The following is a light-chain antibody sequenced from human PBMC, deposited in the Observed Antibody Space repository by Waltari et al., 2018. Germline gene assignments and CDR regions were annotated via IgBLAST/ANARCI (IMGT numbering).Light chain of an antibody. CDR3: HQYNDWPQT. V-gene: IGKV3-15*01. J-gene: IGKJ2*01. Sequence: EIVMTQSPDTLSVSPGDRVTLSCRTSQSVDSNLAWYQQKPGQAPRLLMYGASSRATGIPARSSASGSGTDFTLTISSLQSEDFVLYYCHQYNDWPQTFGQGTKLEI. CDR1: QSVDSN. CDR2: GAS.